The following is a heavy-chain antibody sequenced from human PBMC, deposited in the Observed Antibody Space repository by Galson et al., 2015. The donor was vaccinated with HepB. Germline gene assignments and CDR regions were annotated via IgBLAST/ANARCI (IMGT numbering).Heavy chain of an antibody. CDR2: IGSKAHNYAT. D-gene: IGHD6-13*01. J-gene: IGHJ4*02. CDR3: TRLGDLSGYSSK. Sequence: LRLSCAASGFTFGGSAMHWVRQASGKGLEWVGRIGSKAHNYATAYVASVKGRFTISRDDSKSTAYLQMNSLKTEDTAVYYCTRLGDLSGYSSKWGQGTLVTVSS. CDR1: GFTFGGSA. V-gene: IGHV3-73*01.